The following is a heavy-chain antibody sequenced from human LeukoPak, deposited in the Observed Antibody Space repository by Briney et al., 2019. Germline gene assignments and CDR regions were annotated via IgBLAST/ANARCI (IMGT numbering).Heavy chain of an antibody. D-gene: IGHD3-3*01. CDR2: MNPNSGNT. Sequence: ASVKVSCKASGYTFTSYDINWVRQATGQGLEWMGWMNPNSGNTGYAQKFQGRVTMTRNTSISTAYMELSSLRSEDTAVYYCARGPPPLRFLEWTIMRDYYYYGMDVWGQGTTVTVSS. CDR3: ARGPPPLRFLEWTIMRDYYYYGMDV. V-gene: IGHV1-8*01. J-gene: IGHJ6*02. CDR1: GYTFTSYD.